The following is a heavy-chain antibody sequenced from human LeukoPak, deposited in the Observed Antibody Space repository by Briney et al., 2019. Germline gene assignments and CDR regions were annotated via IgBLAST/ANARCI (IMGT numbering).Heavy chain of an antibody. V-gene: IGHV3-33*06. Sequence: GRSLRLSCAASGFTFSTYGMHWVRQAPGKGLEWVAVIWYDGSTKYYADSVKGRFTISRDNSKNTLYLQMNSLRAEDTAVYYCAKDLRQWLSYYFDNWGQGTLVTVSS. CDR1: GFTFSTYG. CDR2: IWYDGSTK. CDR3: AKDLRQWLSYYFDN. J-gene: IGHJ4*02. D-gene: IGHD6-19*01.